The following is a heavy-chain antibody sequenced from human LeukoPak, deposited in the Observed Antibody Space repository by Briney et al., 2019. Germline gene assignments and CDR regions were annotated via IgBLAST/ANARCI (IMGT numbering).Heavy chain of an antibody. Sequence: ASVKVSCKASVYTFTSYDINWVRQATGQGLEWMGWMNPNSGNTGYAQKFQGRVTMTRNTSISTAYMELSSLRSEDTAVYYCARGRIAVAGTLLGYWGQGTLVTVSS. D-gene: IGHD6-19*01. J-gene: IGHJ4*02. CDR2: MNPNSGNT. V-gene: IGHV1-8*01. CDR3: ARGRIAVAGTLLGY. CDR1: VYTFTSYD.